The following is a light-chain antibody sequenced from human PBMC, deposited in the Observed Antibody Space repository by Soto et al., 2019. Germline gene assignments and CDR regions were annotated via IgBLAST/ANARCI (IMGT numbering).Light chain of an antibody. CDR2: GNN. Sequence: QSVLTQPPSVSGAPGQRVTISCSGTSSNIGAGYDVHWYHQLPGTAPKLLIFGNNNRPSGVPARFSASRSGTSASLAITGLQAEDEAVYYCQSFDTSLPGSVSGGGTKLTVL. CDR3: QSFDTSLPGSV. V-gene: IGLV1-40*01. J-gene: IGLJ3*02. CDR1: SSNIGAGYD.